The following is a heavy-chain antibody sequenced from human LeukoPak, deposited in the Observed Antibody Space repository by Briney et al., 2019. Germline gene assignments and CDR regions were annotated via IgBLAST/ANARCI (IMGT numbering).Heavy chain of an antibody. J-gene: IGHJ4*02. CDR2: ISSSGSTI. D-gene: IGHD5-12*01. V-gene: IGHV3-48*03. CDR1: GFTFSSYE. CDR3: ARKDSGYVGHFDY. Sequence: GGSLRLSCAASGFTFSSYEMNWVRQAPGKGLEGVSYISSSGSTIYYADSVKGRFTISRDNAKNSLYLQMNSLRAEDTAVYYCARKDSGYVGHFDYWGQGTLVTVSS.